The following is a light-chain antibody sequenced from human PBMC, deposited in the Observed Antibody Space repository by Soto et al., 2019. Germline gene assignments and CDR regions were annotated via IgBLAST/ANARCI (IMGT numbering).Light chain of an antibody. Sequence: DIQMTQSASSLSASLGDRVTITWRASQTISNYLNWYQQKSGKAPKVLIYGASRLQSGVPSRFSGSGYGTDFNLTISSLQTEDFATYYCQQSYSTLITFGQGTRLEIK. CDR1: QTISNY. J-gene: IGKJ5*01. CDR3: QQSYSTLIT. V-gene: IGKV1-39*01. CDR2: GAS.